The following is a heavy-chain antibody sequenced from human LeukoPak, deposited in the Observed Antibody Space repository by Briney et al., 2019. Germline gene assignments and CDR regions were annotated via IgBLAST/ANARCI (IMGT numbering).Heavy chain of an antibody. V-gene: IGHV4-34*01. CDR2: INHRGST. Sequence: PSETLSLTCAVYGGSYSGYYWSWIRQPPGKGLEWIGEINHRGSTNYNPSLKSRVTISVDTSKNQFSLKLSSVTAADTAVYYCARRLGSGSYFFDYWGQGTLVTVSS. CDR3: ARRLGSGSYFFDY. J-gene: IGHJ4*02. D-gene: IGHD3-10*01. CDR1: GGSYSGYY.